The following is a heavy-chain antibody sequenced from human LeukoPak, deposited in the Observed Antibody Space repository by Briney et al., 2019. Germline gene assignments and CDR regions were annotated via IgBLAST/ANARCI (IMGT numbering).Heavy chain of an antibody. Sequence: GGSLRLSCAASGFTVSSNYMSWVRQAPGKGLEWVSAISGSGGSTYYADSVKGRFTISRDNSKNTLYLQMNSLRAEDTAVYYCAKDASGWLKEAFNYWGQGTLVTVSS. CDR2: ISGSGGST. J-gene: IGHJ4*02. CDR3: AKDASGWLKEAFNY. CDR1: GFTVSSNY. D-gene: IGHD6-19*01. V-gene: IGHV3-23*01.